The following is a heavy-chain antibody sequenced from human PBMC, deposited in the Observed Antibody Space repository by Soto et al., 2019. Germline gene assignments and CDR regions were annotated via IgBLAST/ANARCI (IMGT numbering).Heavy chain of an antibody. D-gene: IGHD3-3*01. CDR3: ARVPYYDFWSGSRGFDY. Sequence: ASVKVSCKASGYTFTSYAMHWVRQAPGQRLEWIGWINAGNGNTKYSQKFQGRVTITRDTSASTAYMELSSLRSEDTAVYYCARVPYYDFWSGSRGFDYWGQGTLVTVSS. V-gene: IGHV1-3*01. CDR1: GYTFTSYA. J-gene: IGHJ4*02. CDR2: INAGNGNT.